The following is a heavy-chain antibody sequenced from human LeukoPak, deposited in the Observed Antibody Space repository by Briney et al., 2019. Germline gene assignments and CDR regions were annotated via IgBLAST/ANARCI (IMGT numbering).Heavy chain of an antibody. CDR1: GGSISSSSYY. D-gene: IGHD2-2*01. CDR2: IYTSGSS. Sequence: SETLSLTCTVSGGSISSSSYYWGWIRQPAGKGLEWIGRIYTSGSSNYNPSLKSRVTMSVDTSKNQFSLKLSSVTAADTAVYYCARGRYCSSTSCSTAPFDYWGQGTLVTVSS. CDR3: ARGRYCSSTSCSTAPFDY. V-gene: IGHV4-61*02. J-gene: IGHJ4*02.